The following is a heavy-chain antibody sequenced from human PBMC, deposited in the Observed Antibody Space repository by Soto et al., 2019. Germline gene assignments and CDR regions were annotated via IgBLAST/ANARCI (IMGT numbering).Heavy chain of an antibody. D-gene: IGHD5-12*01. Sequence: QVQLQESDPGLVKPSQTLSLTCTVSGGSISSGGYYWSWIRQHPGKGLEWIGYIYYSGSTYYNPSLKSRVTISVDTSKNQFSLKLSSVTAADTAVYYCAREEMATITPDYWGQGTLVTVSS. CDR1: GGSISSGGYY. V-gene: IGHV4-31*03. CDR3: AREEMATITPDY. CDR2: IYYSGST. J-gene: IGHJ4*02.